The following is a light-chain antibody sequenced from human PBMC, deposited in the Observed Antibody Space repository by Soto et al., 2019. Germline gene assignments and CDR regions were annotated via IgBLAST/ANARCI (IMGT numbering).Light chain of an antibody. Sequence: QSALTQPRSVSGPPGQSVTISCTGTSSDVGDYNYVSWYQQYPGKAPKLVIYDVSKRPSGVPDRFSGSKSGNTASLTISGLQAEDEADYYCCSFAGSYTVWVFGGGTKLTVL. CDR3: CSFAGSYTVWV. V-gene: IGLV2-11*01. CDR1: SSDVGDYNY. CDR2: DVS. J-gene: IGLJ3*02.